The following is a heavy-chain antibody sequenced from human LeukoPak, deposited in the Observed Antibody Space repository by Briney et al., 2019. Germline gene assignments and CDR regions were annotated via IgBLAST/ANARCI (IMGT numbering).Heavy chain of an antibody. D-gene: IGHD1-26*01. J-gene: IGHJ4*02. V-gene: IGHV3-21*04. CDR1: GFTFSSYS. CDR3: AKDAPILGATLFDY. CDR2: ISSSSSYI. Sequence: GGSLRLSCAASGFTFSSYSMNWVRQAPGKGLEWVSSISSSSSYIYYADSVKGRFTISRDNAKNSLYLQMNSLRAEDTAVYYCAKDAPILGATLFDYWGQGTLVTVSS.